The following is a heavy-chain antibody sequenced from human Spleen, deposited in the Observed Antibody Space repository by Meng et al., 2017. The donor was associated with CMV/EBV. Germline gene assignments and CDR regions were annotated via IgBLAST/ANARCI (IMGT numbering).Heavy chain of an antibody. Sequence: GGSLRLSCTASAFTFSSYAMSWVRQAPGKGLEWVSAISGSGGTTYFADSVKGRFTISRDNSKSTLYLQMNSLRAEDTAVYYCAKPLTVTTRYYGMDVWGQGTTVTVSS. CDR2: ISGSGGTT. J-gene: IGHJ6*02. D-gene: IGHD4-11*01. CDR3: AKPLTVTTRYYGMDV. CDR1: AFTFSSYA. V-gene: IGHV3-23*01.